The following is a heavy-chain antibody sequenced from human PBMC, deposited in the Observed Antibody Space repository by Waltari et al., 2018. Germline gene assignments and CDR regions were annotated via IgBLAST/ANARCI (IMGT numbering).Heavy chain of an antibody. CDR3: VKDSSMTRHPGDAFDL. D-gene: IGHD2-21*02. J-gene: IGHJ3*01. V-gene: IGHV3-53*01. CDR2: LSSCGTT. CDR1: GFILSSSY. Sequence: LVESGGGLIQPGRSLRLSCAASGFILSSSYMTWVRQVPGKGLEWVSLLSSCGTTYYTDSVKGRVTISRDSSNNTLFLQMNSLRAEDTAVYYCVKDSSMTRHPGDAFDLWGRGTMVTVSS.